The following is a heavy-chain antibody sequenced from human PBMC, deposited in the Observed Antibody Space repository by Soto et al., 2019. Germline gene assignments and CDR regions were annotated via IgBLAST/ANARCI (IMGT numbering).Heavy chain of an antibody. CDR3: AKDGRGSGSHYNSFGY. V-gene: IGHV3-53*01. J-gene: IGHJ4*02. Sequence: EVQLVESGGGLLQPGGSLKLSCAASGFTVGNNYMSWVRQAPGKGLEWVSLIYSTGTTKYADSVKGRFTVSRDNAKNTLYLKMKSLRAEDTAVYYCAKDGRGSGSHYNSFGYWGQGTLVTVSS. CDR2: IYSTGTT. CDR1: GFTVGNNY. D-gene: IGHD3-10*01.